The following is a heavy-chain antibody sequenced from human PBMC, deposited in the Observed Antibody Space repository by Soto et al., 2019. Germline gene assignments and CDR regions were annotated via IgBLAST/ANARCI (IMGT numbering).Heavy chain of an antibody. CDR2: IYYSGST. Sequence: PSETLSLTCTVSGGSISSYYWSWIRQPPGKGLEWIGSIYYSGSTYYNPSLKSRVTISVDTSKNQFSLKLSSVTAADTAVYYCARKGYHSLYYMDVWGKGTTVTVSS. CDR3: ARKGYHSLYYMDV. V-gene: IGHV4-59*05. J-gene: IGHJ6*03. CDR1: GGSISSYY. D-gene: IGHD2-15*01.